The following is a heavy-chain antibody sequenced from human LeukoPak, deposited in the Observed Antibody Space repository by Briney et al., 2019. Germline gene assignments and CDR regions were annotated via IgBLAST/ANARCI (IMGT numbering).Heavy chain of an antibody. Sequence: AGGSLRLSCAASGFTFSSYWMSWVRQVPGKGLEWVANIKQDGSEKYYVDSVKGRFTISRDNAKNSLYLQMNSLRAEDTAVYYCARRQWLVRERVFDYWGQGTLVTVSS. V-gene: IGHV3-7*01. D-gene: IGHD6-19*01. CDR1: GFTFSSYW. CDR2: IKQDGSEK. CDR3: ARRQWLVRERVFDY. J-gene: IGHJ4*02.